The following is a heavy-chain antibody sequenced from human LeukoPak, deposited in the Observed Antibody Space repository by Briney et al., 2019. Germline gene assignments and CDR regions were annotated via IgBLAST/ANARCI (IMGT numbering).Heavy chain of an antibody. CDR2: IYYSGST. V-gene: IGHV4-59*01. D-gene: IGHD3-10*01. Sequence: SETLSLTCTVSGGSISSYYWCWIRQPPGKGLEWIGYIYYSGSTNYNPSLKSRVTISVDTSKNQFSLKLSSVTAADTAVYYCAGAQVLLWFGEGPYYFDYWGQGTLVTVSS. J-gene: IGHJ4*02. CDR3: AGAQVLLWFGEGPYYFDY. CDR1: GGSISSYY.